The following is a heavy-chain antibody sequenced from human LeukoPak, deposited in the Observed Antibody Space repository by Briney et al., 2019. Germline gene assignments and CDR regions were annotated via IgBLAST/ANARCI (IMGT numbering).Heavy chain of an antibody. J-gene: IGHJ4*02. Sequence: GESLKISCAASGFTFSYYDMNWVRQGPGKGLEWVSAISGSGDSTYYADSVKGRFTISRDNSKDTLFLEMNSLRAEDTAAYYCAKRVSAGLPPSLDFWGQGTLVTVSS. CDR3: AKRVSAGLPPSLDF. CDR1: GFTFSYYD. V-gene: IGHV3-23*01. CDR2: ISGSGDST. D-gene: IGHD6-19*01.